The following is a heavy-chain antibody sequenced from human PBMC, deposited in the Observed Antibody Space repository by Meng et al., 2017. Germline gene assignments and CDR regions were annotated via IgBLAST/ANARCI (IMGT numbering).Heavy chain of an antibody. D-gene: IGHD5/OR15-5a*01. V-gene: IGHV3-74*01. Sequence: LTGAASGFTFSSYWMHWVRQAPGKGLVWVSRINSDGSSTSYADSVKGRFTISRDNAKNTLYLQMNSLRAEDTAVYYCARVEVYGWAQGRKYYYYGMDVWGQGTTVTVSS. J-gene: IGHJ6*02. CDR3: ARVEVYGWAQGRKYYYYGMDV. CDR2: INSDGSST. CDR1: GFTFSSYW.